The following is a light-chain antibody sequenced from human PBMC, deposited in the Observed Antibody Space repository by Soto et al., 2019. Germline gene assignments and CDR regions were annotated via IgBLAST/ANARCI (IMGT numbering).Light chain of an antibody. CDR3: QQYNNWPPIT. J-gene: IGKJ3*01. Sequence: ELVMTQSPATLSVSPGERATLSCRASQSVSGNLAWYQQKPGQAPRLLIYAASTRATGIPARFSGSGSGTEFTLTISSLQSEAFAVYYCQQYNNWPPITFGPGTKVDIK. V-gene: IGKV3-15*01. CDR2: AAS. CDR1: QSVSGN.